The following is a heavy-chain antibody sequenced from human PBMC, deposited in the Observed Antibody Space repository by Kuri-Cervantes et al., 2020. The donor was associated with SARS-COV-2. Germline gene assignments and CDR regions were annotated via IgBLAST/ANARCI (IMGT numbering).Heavy chain of an antibody. D-gene: IGHD1-14*01. CDR3: TRESEKRVSKSFDS. J-gene: IGHJ4*02. CDR1: GFTFSSYA. Sequence: GGSLRLSCAASGFTFSSYAMSWVRQAPGKGLECVSSISSDSASLFYADSVKGRFSISRDNAKNSVYLQMSSLRAGDTALYYCTRESEKRVSKSFDSWGQGTLVTVSS. CDR2: ISSDSASL. V-gene: IGHV3-21*01.